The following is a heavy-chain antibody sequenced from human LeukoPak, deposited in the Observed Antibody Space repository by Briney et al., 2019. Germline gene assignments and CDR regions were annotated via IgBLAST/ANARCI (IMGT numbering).Heavy chain of an antibody. D-gene: IGHD4-17*01. CDR2: IYHSGST. V-gene: IGHV4-38-2*02. J-gene: IGHJ5*02. CDR1: GYSISSGYY. Sequence: SETLSLTCTVSGYSISSGYYWGWIRQPPGKGLEWIGSIYHSGSTYYNPSLKSRVTISVDTSKNQFSLKLSSVTAADTAVYYCARREGHGDLNWFDPWGQGTLVTVSS. CDR3: ARREGHGDLNWFDP.